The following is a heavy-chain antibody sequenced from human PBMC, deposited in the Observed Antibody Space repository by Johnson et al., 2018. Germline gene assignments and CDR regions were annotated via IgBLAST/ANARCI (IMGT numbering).Heavy chain of an antibody. CDR3: AGDASGSYSPWSYYGMDV. CDR1: GFTFSSYS. D-gene: IGHD1-26*01. V-gene: IGHV3-48*02. CDR2: ISSSSSTI. Sequence: EVQLVESGGGLVQPGGSLRLSCAASGFTFSSYSMNWVRQAPGKGLEWVSYISSSSSTIYYADSVKGRFTISRDNAKNSLYLQMNSLRDEDTAVYYLAGDASGSYSPWSYYGMDVWGQGTTVTVSS. J-gene: IGHJ6*02.